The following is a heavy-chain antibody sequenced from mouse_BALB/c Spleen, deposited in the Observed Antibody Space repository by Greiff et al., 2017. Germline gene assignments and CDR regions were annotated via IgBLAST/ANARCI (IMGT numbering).Heavy chain of an antibody. J-gene: IGHJ4*01. D-gene: IGHD1-2*01. CDR2: ISSGGGST. CDR3: ARRAYGYDYYAMDY. CDR1: GFAFSSYD. V-gene: IGHV5-12-1*01. Sequence: EVQLVESGGGLVKPGGSLKLSCAASGFAFSSYDMSWVRQTPEKRLEWVAYISSGGGSTYYPDTVKGRFTISRDNAKNTLYLQMSSLKSEDTAMYYCARRAYGYDYYAMDYWGQGTSVTVSS.